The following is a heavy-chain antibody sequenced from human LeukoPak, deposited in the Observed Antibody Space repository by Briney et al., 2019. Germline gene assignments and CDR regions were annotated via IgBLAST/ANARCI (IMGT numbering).Heavy chain of an antibody. CDR2: IWYDGSNK. Sequence: GRSLRLSCAASGFTFSSYGMHWVRQAPGKGLEWVAVIWYDGSNKYYADSVKGRFTISRDNSKNTLYLQMNSLRAEDTAVYYCASSGELIAAAGSHIGRGWYPFDYWGQRTLVTVSS. D-gene: IGHD6-13*01. CDR1: GFTFSSYG. J-gene: IGHJ4*02. CDR3: ASSGELIAAAGSHIGRGWYPFDY. V-gene: IGHV3-33*01.